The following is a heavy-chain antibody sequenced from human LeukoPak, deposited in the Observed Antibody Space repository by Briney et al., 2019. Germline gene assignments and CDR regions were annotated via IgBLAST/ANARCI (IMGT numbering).Heavy chain of an antibody. Sequence: ASVKVSCKVSGYTLSELSMHWVRQAPGKGLEWMGGFDPEDGETIYAQKFQGRVTMIEDTSTETAYMDLSGLRSEDTAVYYCATLLSGLYSDKWGQGTLVTVSS. J-gene: IGHJ4*02. D-gene: IGHD3-16*01. CDR1: GYTLSELS. CDR3: ATLLSGLYSDK. V-gene: IGHV1-24*01. CDR2: FDPEDGET.